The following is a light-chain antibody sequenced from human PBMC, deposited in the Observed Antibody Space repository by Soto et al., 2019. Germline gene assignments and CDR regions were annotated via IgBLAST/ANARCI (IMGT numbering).Light chain of an antibody. Sequence: EIVMTQSPATLSVSPGERATLSCRASQSVSRNLAWYQQKPGQAPRLLIYGASARATGIPGRFSGSGSGTEFTLTISSLQSEDFAVYYCQQYNDWPPNRTFGGGTKVELK. V-gene: IGKV3-15*01. CDR1: QSVSRN. CDR2: GAS. J-gene: IGKJ4*01. CDR3: QQYNDWPPNRT.